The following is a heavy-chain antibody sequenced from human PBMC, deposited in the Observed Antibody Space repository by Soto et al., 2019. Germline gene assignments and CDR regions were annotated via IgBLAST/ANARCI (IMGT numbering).Heavy chain of an antibody. V-gene: IGHV1-18*01. CDR1: AYTFTRYG. Sequence: QGHLVQSGAEVKKPGASVKVSCKTSAYTFTRYGISWVRQAPGQGLEWMGWISGYNGDTNYAQNLQDRVTMTIDTSTTTAYMELRSLTSDDTAVYYCAKNGQPPYYYYGRDVWGQGTTVTVSS. CDR3: AKNGQPPYYYYGRDV. J-gene: IGHJ6*02. CDR2: ISGYNGDT. D-gene: IGHD2-8*01.